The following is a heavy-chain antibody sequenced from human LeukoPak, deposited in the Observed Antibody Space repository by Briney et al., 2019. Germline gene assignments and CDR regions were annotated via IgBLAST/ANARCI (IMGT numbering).Heavy chain of an antibody. CDR1: GDSISSGSYY. J-gene: IGHJ4*02. Sequence: SETLSLTCTVSGDSISSGSYYWGWIRQPPGKGLEWIGSIYYSGGTYYNPSLKSRVTIFVDTSKNRFSLRLSSLTAADTAVYYCARHSYSTSPLSYWGQGTLVTVSS. CDR2: IYYSGGT. CDR3: ARHSYSTSPLSY. D-gene: IGHD6-6*01. V-gene: IGHV4-39*01.